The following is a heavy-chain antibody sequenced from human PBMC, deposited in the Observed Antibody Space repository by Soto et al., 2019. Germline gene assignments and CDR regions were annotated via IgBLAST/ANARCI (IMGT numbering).Heavy chain of an antibody. Sequence: QVQLVQSGAEVKKPGASVKVSCKTSGDSFTSYDINWVRQAPGQGLEWLGRMNSNSGNTGYSDNFQGRVSMTRDTSISTAYLELTNRRSDYTAVYYCARGLISRGLVATHWGQGTPVTVSS. D-gene: IGHD3-10*01. CDR1: GDSFTSYD. V-gene: IGHV1-8*01. CDR3: ARGLISRGLVATH. J-gene: IGHJ4*02. CDR2: MNSNSGNT.